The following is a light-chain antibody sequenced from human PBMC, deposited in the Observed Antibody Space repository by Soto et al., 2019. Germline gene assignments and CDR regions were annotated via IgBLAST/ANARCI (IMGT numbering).Light chain of an antibody. V-gene: IGLV1-47*01. CDR2: RNN. J-gene: IGLJ2*01. CDR3: AAWDDSLSGDVV. CDR1: SSNIGSNY. Sequence: QSVLTQPPSASGTPGQRVTISCSGSSSNIGSNYVYWYQQLPGAAPKLLIYRNNQRPSGVPDRFSGSKSGTSASLAISGLRSEDDADYYCAAWDDSLSGDVVFGGGTKLTVL.